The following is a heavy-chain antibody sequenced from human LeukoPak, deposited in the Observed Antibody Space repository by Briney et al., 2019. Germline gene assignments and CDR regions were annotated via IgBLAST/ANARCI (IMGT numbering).Heavy chain of an antibody. CDR3: ARAIAVARFYCYYGMDV. V-gene: IGHV6-1*01. Sequence: SQTLSLTCAISGDSVSSNSAAWNWIRQSPSRGLEWLGRTYYRSKWYNDYAVSVKSRITINPDTSKNQFSLQLNSVTPEDTAVYYCARAIAVARFYCYYGMDVWGQGTTVTVSS. CDR1: GDSVSSNSAA. D-gene: IGHD6-19*01. CDR2: TYYRSKWYN. J-gene: IGHJ6*02.